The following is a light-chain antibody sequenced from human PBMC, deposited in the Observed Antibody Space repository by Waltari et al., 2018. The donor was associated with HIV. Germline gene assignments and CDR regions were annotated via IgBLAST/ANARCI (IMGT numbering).Light chain of an antibody. CDR1: SSNIGNNI. V-gene: IGLV1-44*01. J-gene: IGLJ1*01. CDR3: GAWDDSLNGYV. CDR2: SND. Sequence: QSVLTQPPSASGTPGQRVTISCSGSSSNIGNNIVNWYQHLPGSAPRFLIYSNDQRPSGVPDRFSGSKSGTSASLAISWLQSEDEADYDCGAWDDSLNGYVFGTGTKVAVL.